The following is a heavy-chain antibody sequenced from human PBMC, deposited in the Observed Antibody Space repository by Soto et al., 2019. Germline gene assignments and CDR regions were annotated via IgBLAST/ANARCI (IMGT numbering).Heavy chain of an antibody. CDR1: GYTFTSYY. CDR2: INPSGGST. D-gene: IGHD2-15*01. CDR3: ARGYCSGGSCQSVYWYFDL. J-gene: IGHJ2*01. Sequence: ASVKVSCKASGYTFTSYYMHWVRQAPGQGLEWMGIINPSGGSTSYAQKFQGRVTMTRETSTSTVYMELSSLRSEDTAVYYCARGYCSGGSCQSVYWYFDLWGRGTLVTVSS. V-gene: IGHV1-46*03.